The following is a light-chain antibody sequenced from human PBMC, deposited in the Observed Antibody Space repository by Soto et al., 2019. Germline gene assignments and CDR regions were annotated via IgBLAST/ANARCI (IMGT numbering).Light chain of an antibody. Sequence: QSVLPQPPSASGTPGQRVTISCSGSSSNIGSNTVNWYQQLPGTAPKLLIYSNNQRPSGVPDRLSGSKSGTSASLAISGLQSEDEADYYCAAWDDSLNGPGYVFGTGTKLTVL. CDR2: SNN. V-gene: IGLV1-44*01. CDR3: AAWDDSLNGPGYV. J-gene: IGLJ1*01. CDR1: SSNIGSNT.